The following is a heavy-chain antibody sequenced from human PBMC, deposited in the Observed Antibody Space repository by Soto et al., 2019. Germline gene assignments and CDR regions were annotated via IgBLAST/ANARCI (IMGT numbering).Heavy chain of an antibody. J-gene: IGHJ6*02. CDR3: ASGAGYSYGPHGDYYYYGMDV. CDR1: GGTFSSYA. V-gene: IGHV1-69*01. D-gene: IGHD5-18*01. CDR2: IIPIFGTA. Sequence: QVQLVQSGAEVKKPGSSVKVSCKASGGTFSSYAISWVRQAPGQGLEWMGGIIPIFGTANYAQKFQGRVTITVDESTSTAYMELSSLRSEDTAVYYCASGAGYSYGPHGDYYYYGMDVWGQGTTVTVSS.